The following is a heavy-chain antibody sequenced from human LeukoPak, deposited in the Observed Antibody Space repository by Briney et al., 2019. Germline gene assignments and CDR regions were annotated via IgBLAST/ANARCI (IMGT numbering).Heavy chain of an antibody. D-gene: IGHD3-22*01. CDR3: AKDQYPVITPTIDY. J-gene: IGHJ4*02. Sequence: PGGSLRLSCAASGITFSSYAMSWVRQAPGKGLEWVSGISDSGGSTYYADSVKGRFTISRDNSKNTLYLQMNSLRAEDTAVYYCAKDQYPVITPTIDYWGQGTLVTVSS. CDR1: GITFSSYA. V-gene: IGHV3-23*01. CDR2: ISDSGGST.